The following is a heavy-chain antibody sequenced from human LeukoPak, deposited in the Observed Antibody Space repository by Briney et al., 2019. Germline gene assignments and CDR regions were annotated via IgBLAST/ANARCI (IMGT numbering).Heavy chain of an antibody. CDR3: AREQTRGGDLHY. CDR2: ISFNSVI. Sequence: GGSLRLSCAASAFTFSSYSMNWVRQAPGKGLEWVSSISFNSVIFYADSVKGRFTISRDNAKNSLFLQMNSLRVEDTAVYYCAREQTRGGDLHYWGQGALVTVSS. CDR1: AFTFSSYS. J-gene: IGHJ4*02. V-gene: IGHV3-21*01. D-gene: IGHD2-21*02.